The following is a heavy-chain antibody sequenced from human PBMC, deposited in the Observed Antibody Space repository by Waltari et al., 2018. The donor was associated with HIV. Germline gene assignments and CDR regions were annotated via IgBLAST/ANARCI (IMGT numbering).Heavy chain of an antibody. D-gene: IGHD2-15*01. Sequence: QVQLVQSGAEVKKPGSSVKVSCKASGGTFSSYAISWVRQAPGQGLEWIGGIIPIFGTANYEQKVQGRVTSTADESTSTAYMGLSSRRSEDTAVYYCASAYLPVFCSGGSCYSVVRMDVWGQGTTVTVSS. V-gene: IGHV1-69*01. CDR2: IIPIFGTA. CDR3: ASAYLPVFCSGGSCYSVVRMDV. J-gene: IGHJ6*02. CDR1: GGTFSSYA.